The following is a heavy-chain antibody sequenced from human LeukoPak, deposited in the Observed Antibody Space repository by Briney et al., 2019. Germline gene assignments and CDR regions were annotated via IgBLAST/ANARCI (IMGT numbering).Heavy chain of an antibody. J-gene: IGHJ6*03. V-gene: IGHV1-69*05. CDR1: GGTFTSYA. CDR3: ARDLEYYDSSGYPLGHYMDV. Sequence: ASVKVSCKASGGTFTSYAISRVRQAPGQGLEWMGGIIPIFGTANYAQKFQGRVTITTDESTSTAYMELSSLRSEDTAVYYCARDLEYYDSSGYPLGHYMDVWGKGTTVTVSS. CDR2: IIPIFGTA. D-gene: IGHD3-22*01.